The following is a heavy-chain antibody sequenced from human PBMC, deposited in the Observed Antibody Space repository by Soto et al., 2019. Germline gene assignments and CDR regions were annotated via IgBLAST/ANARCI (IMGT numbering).Heavy chain of an antibody. CDR2: IIPIFGTA. CDR1: GGTFSSYA. J-gene: IGHJ4*02. V-gene: IGHV1-69*06. Sequence: QVQLVQSGAEVKKPGSSVKVSCKASGGTFSSYAISWVRQAPGQGLEWMGGIIPIFGTANYAQKFQGRVTLTADKSTSTAYMELSSLRSEDTAVYYCARDKVRHYYDSSGYYFDYWGQGTLVTVSS. D-gene: IGHD3-22*01. CDR3: ARDKVRHYYDSSGYYFDY.